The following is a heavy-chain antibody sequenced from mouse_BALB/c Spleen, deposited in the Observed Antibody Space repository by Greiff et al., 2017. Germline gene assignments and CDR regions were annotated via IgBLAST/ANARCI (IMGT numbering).Heavy chain of an antibody. Sequence: VQLQQSGAELAKPGASVKMSCKASGYTFTSYWMHWVKQRPGQGLEWIGYINPSTGYTEYNQKFKDKATLTADKSSNTAYMQLSSLTSEDSAVYYCARRYYGYGDYWGQGTTRTVSS. D-gene: IGHD1-2*01. J-gene: IGHJ2*01. V-gene: IGHV1-7*01. CDR1: GYTFTSYW. CDR3: ARRYYGYGDY. CDR2: INPSTGYT.